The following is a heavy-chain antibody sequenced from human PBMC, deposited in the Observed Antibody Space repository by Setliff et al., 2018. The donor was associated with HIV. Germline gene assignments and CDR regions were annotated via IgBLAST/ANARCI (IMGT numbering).Heavy chain of an antibody. CDR3: ATHVLQFLEWLSHFDY. CDR1: GFTFSDYY. D-gene: IGHD3-3*01. J-gene: IGHJ4*02. Sequence: PGGSLRLSCAASGFTFSDYYWSWIRQPPGKGLEWIGSIYYNGNTYYNPSLKSRVTISVDTSKNQFSLKLSSVTAADTAVYYCATHVLQFLEWLSHFDYWGQGTLVTVSS. CDR2: IYYNGNT. V-gene: IGHV4-38-2*01.